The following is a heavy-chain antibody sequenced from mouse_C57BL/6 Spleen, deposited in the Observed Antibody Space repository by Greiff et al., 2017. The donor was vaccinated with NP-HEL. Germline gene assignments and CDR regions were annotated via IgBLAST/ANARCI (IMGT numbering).Heavy chain of an antibody. CDR1: GYTFTDYN. D-gene: IGHD2-1*01. J-gene: IGHJ4*01. Sequence: EVQLQQSGPELVKPGASVKIPCKASGYTFTDYNMDWVKQSHGKSLEWIGDINPNNGGTIYNQKFKGKATLTVDKSSSTAYMELRSLTSEDTAVYYGARGRYYGNYGGAMDYWGQGTSVTVSS. V-gene: IGHV1-18*01. CDR3: ARGRYYGNYGGAMDY. CDR2: INPNNGGT.